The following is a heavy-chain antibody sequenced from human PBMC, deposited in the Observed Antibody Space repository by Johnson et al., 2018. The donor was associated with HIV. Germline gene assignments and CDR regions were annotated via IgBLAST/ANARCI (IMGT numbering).Heavy chain of an antibody. CDR3: ATERMVVPANAFDI. CDR2: STNGGST. CDR1: GFTVSGNY. V-gene: IGHV3-66*02. D-gene: IGHD2-2*01. Sequence: VQLVESGGGLVQPGGSLRLSCAASGFTVSGNYMTWVRQAPGKGLEWVSSISTNGGSTYYADSVKGRFTISRDNSKNTLYLQMNSLRGEDTAVYYCATERMVVPANAFDIWGQGTMVTVSS. J-gene: IGHJ3*02.